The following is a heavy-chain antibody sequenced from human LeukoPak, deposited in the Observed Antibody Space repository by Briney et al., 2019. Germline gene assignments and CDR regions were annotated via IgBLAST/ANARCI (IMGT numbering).Heavy chain of an antibody. D-gene: IGHD2-2*01. V-gene: IGHV3-9*01. CDR2: ISWNSGSI. CDR1: GFTFDDYA. CDR3: AKTPMDRYRSSTSCYYFDY. Sequence: GGSLRLSCAASGFTFDDYAMHWVRQAPGKGLEGVSGISWNSGSIGYADSVKGRFTISRDNAKNSLYLQMNSLRAEDTALYYCAKTPMDRYRSSTSCYYFDYWGQGTLVTVSS. J-gene: IGHJ4*02.